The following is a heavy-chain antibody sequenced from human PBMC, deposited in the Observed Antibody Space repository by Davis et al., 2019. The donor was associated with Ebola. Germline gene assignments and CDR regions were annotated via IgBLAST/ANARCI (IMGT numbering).Heavy chain of an antibody. V-gene: IGHV1-18*01. J-gene: IGHJ6*02. D-gene: IGHD4-17*01. Sequence: ASVKVSCKASGYTFTSYGISWVRQAPGQGLEWMGWISAYNGNTNYAQKLQGRVTMTRNTSISTAYMELSSLRSEDTAVYYCARTNTVTRGYGMDVWGQGTLVTVSS. CDR2: ISAYNGNT. CDR1: GYTFTSYG. CDR3: ARTNTVTRGYGMDV.